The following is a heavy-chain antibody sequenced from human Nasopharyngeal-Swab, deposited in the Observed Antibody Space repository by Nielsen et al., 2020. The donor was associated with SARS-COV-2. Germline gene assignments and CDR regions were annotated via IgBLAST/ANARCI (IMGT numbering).Heavy chain of an antibody. J-gene: IGHJ2*01. D-gene: IGHD6-6*01. CDR3: AKGIAARRSWYFDL. Sequence: GGSLRLSCAASGFTFSDYYMSWIRQAPGKGLEWVSYISSSSSYTNYADSVKGRFTISRDNSKNTLYLQMNSLRAEDTAVYYCAKGIAARRSWYFDLWGRGTLVTVSS. CDR2: ISSSSSYT. V-gene: IGHV3-11*05. CDR1: GFTFSDYY.